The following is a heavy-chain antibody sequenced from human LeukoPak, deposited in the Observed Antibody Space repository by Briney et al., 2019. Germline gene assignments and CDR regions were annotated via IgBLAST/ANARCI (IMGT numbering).Heavy chain of an antibody. V-gene: IGHV3-30*04. D-gene: IGHD3-16*01. Sequence: GRSLRLSCAASGFTFSSYAMHWVRQAPGKGLEWVAVISYDGSNKYYADSVKGRFTISRDNSKNTLYLQMNNLRAEDTAVYYCARGRILGLESFFDLWGQGTLVTVSS. CDR3: ARGRILGLESFFDL. CDR1: GFTFSSYA. CDR2: ISYDGSNK. J-gene: IGHJ4*02.